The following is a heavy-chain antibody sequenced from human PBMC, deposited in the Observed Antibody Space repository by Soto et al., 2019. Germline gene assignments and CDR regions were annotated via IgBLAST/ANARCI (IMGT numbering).Heavy chain of an antibody. Sequence: ASVKVSCKASGYTFTSYDINWVRQATGQGLEWMGWMNPNSGNTGYAQKFQGRVTMTMNTSISTAYMELSSLRSAATAVYYCARPPPYSSSWYWFYPWGQGTLVTVS. CDR3: ARPPPYSSSWYWFYP. V-gene: IGHV1-8*01. CDR2: MNPNSGNT. D-gene: IGHD6-13*01. CDR1: GYTFTSYD. J-gene: IGHJ5*02.